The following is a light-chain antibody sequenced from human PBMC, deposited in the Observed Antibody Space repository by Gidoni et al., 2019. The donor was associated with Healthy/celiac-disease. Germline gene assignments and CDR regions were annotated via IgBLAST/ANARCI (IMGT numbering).Light chain of an antibody. CDR3: QQRSNWLLT. CDR1: QSVSSY. CDR2: DAS. J-gene: IGKJ3*01. Sequence: EIVLTQSPATLSLSPGERATLSCRASQSVSSYLAWYQQKPGQAPRLLIDDASNRATGIPARFSGSGSGTDFTLTISSLEPEDFAVYYCQQRSNWLLTFGPGTKVDIK. V-gene: IGKV3-11*01.